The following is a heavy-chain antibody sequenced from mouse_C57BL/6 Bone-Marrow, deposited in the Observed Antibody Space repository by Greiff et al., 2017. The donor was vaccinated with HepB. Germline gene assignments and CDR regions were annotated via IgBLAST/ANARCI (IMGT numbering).Heavy chain of an antibody. D-gene: IGHD1-1*01. CDR1: GYTFTSYW. V-gene: IGHV1-59*01. J-gene: IGHJ2*01. Sequence: QVQLQQPGAELVRPGTSVKLSCKASGYTFTSYWMHWVKQRPGQGLEWIGVIDPSDSYTNYNQKFKGKATLTVDTSSSTAYMQLSSLTSEDSAIYYCARSFYYYGSRAFDYGGQGTTLTVSS. CDR2: IDPSDSYT. CDR3: ARSFYYYGSRAFDY.